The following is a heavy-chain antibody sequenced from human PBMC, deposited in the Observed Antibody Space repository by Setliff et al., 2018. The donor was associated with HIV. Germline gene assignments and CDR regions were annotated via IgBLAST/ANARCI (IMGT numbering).Heavy chain of an antibody. D-gene: IGHD3-22*01. Sequence: SETLSLTCTVSGGSISSYYWSWIRQPPGKGLEWVGYIYYSGSTTYNPSLKSRVTLSVGTSKNQFSLKLSSVTAADTAVYYCALHLYYYDNNGYLQPYYYMDVWGKGTTVTVS. CDR2: IYYSGST. CDR1: GGSISSYY. CDR3: ALHLYYYDNNGYLQPYYYMDV. V-gene: IGHV4-59*08. J-gene: IGHJ6*03.